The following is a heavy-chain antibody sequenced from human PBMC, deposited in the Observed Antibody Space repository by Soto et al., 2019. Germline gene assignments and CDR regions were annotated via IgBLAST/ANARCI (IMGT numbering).Heavy chain of an antibody. CDR2: ISGGGSTK. Sequence: GGSLRLSCTASGFTFSYFEMNWVRQAPGKGLEWVSYISGGGSTKYYADSVRGRFTISRDNAKNSLYLQMNSLRAEDTAVYYCVPTKDYYDSNGFDYWGRGSLVTVSS. J-gene: IGHJ4*02. CDR3: VPTKDYYDSNGFDY. V-gene: IGHV3-48*03. D-gene: IGHD3-22*01. CDR1: GFTFSYFE.